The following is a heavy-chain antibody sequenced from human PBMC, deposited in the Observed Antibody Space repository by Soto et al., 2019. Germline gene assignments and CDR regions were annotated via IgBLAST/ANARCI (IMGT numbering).Heavy chain of an antibody. CDR2: INSDGSST. D-gene: IGHD2-2*01. J-gene: IGHJ1*01. Sequence: GGSLRLCCAASGFSFSSYWMHWVRHAPGKGLVWVSRINSDGSSTTYADSVKGRFTISRDNAKNTLYLQMNSLTPEDTAVYYCAKGVPAATRYFQHWGQGTLVTVSS. CDR3: AKGVPAATRYFQH. V-gene: IGHV3-74*01. CDR1: GFSFSSYW.